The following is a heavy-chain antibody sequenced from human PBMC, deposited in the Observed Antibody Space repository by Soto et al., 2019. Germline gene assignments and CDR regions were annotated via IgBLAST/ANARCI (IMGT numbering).Heavy chain of an antibody. V-gene: IGHV4-31*03. CDR1: GGSVSSGAYY. CDR3: ERARLRAVYAFDI. J-gene: IGHJ3*02. D-gene: IGHD5-12*01. CDR2: IYYSGST. Sequence: TLSLTCTVSGGSVSSGAYYWTWIRQRPGKGLEWIGYIYYSGSTYYSPSLKSRLSISLDTSKNQFSLRLSSVTAADTAMYYCERARLRAVYAFDIWGPGTMVTV.